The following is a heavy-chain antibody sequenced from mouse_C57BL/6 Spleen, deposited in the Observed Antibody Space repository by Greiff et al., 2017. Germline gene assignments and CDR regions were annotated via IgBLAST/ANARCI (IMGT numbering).Heavy chain of an antibody. D-gene: IGHD1-1*01. CDR1: GYAFSSYW. CDR3: AREGLLGLYYALDD. V-gene: IGHV1-80*01. J-gene: IGHJ4*01. CDR2: IYPGDGDT. Sequence: QVQLQQSGAELVKPGASVKISCKASGYAFSSYWMNWVKQRPGKGLEWIGQIYPGDGDTNYNGKFKGKATLTADKASSTAYMQLSSLTSEDSAVYFCAREGLLGLYYALDDWGQGPSVTFSS.